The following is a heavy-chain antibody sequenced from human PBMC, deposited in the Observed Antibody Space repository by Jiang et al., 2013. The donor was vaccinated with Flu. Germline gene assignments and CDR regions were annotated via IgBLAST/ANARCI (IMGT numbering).Heavy chain of an antibody. CDR1: GFTFSSYA. V-gene: IGHV3-30*01. Sequence: QLVESGGGVVQPGRSLRLSCAASGFTFSSYAMHWVRQAPGKGLEWVAVISYDGSNKYYADSVKGRFTISRDNSKNTLYLQMNSLRAEDTAVYYCARGSDNLIAAAGLLYYYYYYGMDVWGKGTTVTVSS. D-gene: IGHD6-13*01. J-gene: IGHJ6*04. CDR3: ARGSDNLIAAAGLLYYYYYYGMDV. CDR2: ISYDGSNK.